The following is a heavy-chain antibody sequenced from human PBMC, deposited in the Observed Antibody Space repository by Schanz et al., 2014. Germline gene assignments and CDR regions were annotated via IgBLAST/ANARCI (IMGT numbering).Heavy chain of an antibody. J-gene: IGHJ1*01. CDR1: GGSFIGYD. Sequence: QVRLQQWGAGLLKPSGTLSLTCAVYGGSFIGYDWSWIRQFPGQDLEWIGDINHYGRTNYNPSLMGRVSVSNDASQNQFSLKMTSVTAADTAIYYCAIPRGSYAPNWSEARYFQHWGQGSLVTVSS. CDR2: INHYGRT. V-gene: IGHV4-34*01. CDR3: AIPRGSYAPNWSEARYFQH. D-gene: IGHD1-1*01.